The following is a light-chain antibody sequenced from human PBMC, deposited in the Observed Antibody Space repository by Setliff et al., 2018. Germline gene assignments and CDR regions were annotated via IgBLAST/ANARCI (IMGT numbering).Light chain of an antibody. V-gene: IGLV2-14*01. J-gene: IGLJ2*01. CDR3: SSYRDSSSHVV. CDR2: NVS. Sequence: QSALAQPASVSGSPGQSITISCTGTSSDVGGYNYVSWYQQHPGKAPKLMIYNVSYRPSGVSNRFSGSKSGNTASLTISGLQAEDEADYYCSSYRDSSSHVVFGGGTK. CDR1: SSDVGGYNY.